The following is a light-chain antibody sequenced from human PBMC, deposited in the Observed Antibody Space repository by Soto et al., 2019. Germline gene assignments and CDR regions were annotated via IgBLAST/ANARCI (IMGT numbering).Light chain of an antibody. CDR1: QSVSSY. V-gene: IGKV3-11*01. J-gene: IGKJ5*01. CDR2: DAS. CDR3: QQRSNWIT. Sequence: ELVLTQSPATLSLSPGERATLSCRASQSVSSYLAWYQQKPGQAPRLLIYDASNRATGIPARFSGSGSGTDFTLTISNLEPEDFAVYYCQQRSNWITFGQGTRLEIK.